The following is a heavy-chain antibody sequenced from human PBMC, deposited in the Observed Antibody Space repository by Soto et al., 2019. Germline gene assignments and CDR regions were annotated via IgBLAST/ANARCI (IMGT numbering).Heavy chain of an antibody. D-gene: IGHD3-10*01. CDR1: GGSISSRNW. CDR3: AGSGSYRDIDY. Sequence: SETLSLTCAVSGGSISSRNWWSWVRQPPGKGLEWIGEIHHSGSTNPNPSLKSRVTTSVDKSKDQFSLKLTSVTAADTAVYYCAGSGSYRDIDYWGQGTLVTVSS. CDR2: IHHSGST. J-gene: IGHJ4*02. V-gene: IGHV4-4*02.